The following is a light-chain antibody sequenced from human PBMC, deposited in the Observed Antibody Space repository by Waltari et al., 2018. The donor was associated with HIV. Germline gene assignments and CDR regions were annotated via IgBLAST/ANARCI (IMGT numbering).Light chain of an antibody. CDR3: HQVSSFPLT. CDR1: QGISNS. Sequence: DIQMTQSPSSVSASVGDRVTITCRASQGISNSLAWYQQNPGKAPRLLLYAASSVHSGVPSRFSVSVSGTDFTLTVSSLQPEDFATYYCHQVSSFPLTFGGGTKVEIK. J-gene: IGKJ4*01. V-gene: IGKV1-12*01. CDR2: AAS.